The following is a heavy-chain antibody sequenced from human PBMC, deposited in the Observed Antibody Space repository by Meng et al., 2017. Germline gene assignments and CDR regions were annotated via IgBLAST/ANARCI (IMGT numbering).Heavy chain of an antibody. Sequence: SETLSLTCTVSGYSISSGYYWGWIRQPPGKGLEWIGSIYHSGSTYYNPSLKSRVTISVDTSKNQFSLKLSSVTAADTAVYYCARELAAAGPIDYWGQGTLVTGYS. J-gene: IGHJ4*02. CDR3: ARELAAAGPIDY. CDR2: IYHSGST. CDR1: GYSISSGYY. V-gene: IGHV4-38-2*02. D-gene: IGHD6-13*01.